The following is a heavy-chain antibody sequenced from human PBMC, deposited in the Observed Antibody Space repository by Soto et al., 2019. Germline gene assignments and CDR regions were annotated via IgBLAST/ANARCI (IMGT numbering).Heavy chain of an antibody. Sequence: ASVQVSCKVSGYTLTDLSMHWVRQAHGKGLEWMGGFDPEDGETIYAQKFQGRVTMTEDTSTDTAYMELSSLRSEDTAVYYCATYSSSIGYYYYGMDVWGQGTTVTVSS. J-gene: IGHJ6*02. CDR1: GYTLTDLS. D-gene: IGHD6-6*01. CDR2: FDPEDGET. CDR3: ATYSSSIGYYYYGMDV. V-gene: IGHV1-24*01.